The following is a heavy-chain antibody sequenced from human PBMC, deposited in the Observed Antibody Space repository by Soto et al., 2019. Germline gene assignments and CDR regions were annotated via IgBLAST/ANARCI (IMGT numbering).Heavy chain of an antibody. Sequence: QVQLVESGGGVVQPGRSLRLSCAASGFSFSSHGMHWVRQAPGRGLEWVAVISHDGSFKSYADSLRGRFTVSRDNSKNTLYLQIHSLRPEDTAVYYCAKLEGRVPVDGDWFDPWGQGTLVTVSS. D-gene: IGHD6-19*01. CDR3: AKLEGRVPVDGDWFDP. V-gene: IGHV3-30*18. J-gene: IGHJ5*02. CDR2: ISHDGSFK. CDR1: GFSFSSHG.